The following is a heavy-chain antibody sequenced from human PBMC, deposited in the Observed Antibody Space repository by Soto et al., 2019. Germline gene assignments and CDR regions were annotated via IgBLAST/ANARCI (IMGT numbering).Heavy chain of an antibody. CDR1: GFTFSSYG. J-gene: IGHJ4*02. CDR2: IWYDGSNK. V-gene: IGHV3-33*01. CDR3: ARDPNYDILTGYYLDHYFDY. Sequence: QVQLVESGGGVVQPGRSLRLSCAASGFTFSSYGMHWVRQAPGKGLEWGAVIWYDGSNKYYADSVKGRFTISRDNSKNTLYLQMNSLRAEDTAVYYCARDPNYDILTGYYLDHYFDYWGQGTLVTVSS. D-gene: IGHD3-9*01.